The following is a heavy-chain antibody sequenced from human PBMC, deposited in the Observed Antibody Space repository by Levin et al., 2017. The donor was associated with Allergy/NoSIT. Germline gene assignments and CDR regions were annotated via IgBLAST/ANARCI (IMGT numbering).Heavy chain of an antibody. Sequence: SVKVSCKASGGTFSTYALSWVRQAPGQGLEWMGGIIPIFGTANYAHSFQGKVTITADESTSTVYMELSSLTSEDTAVYYCARKGFDSWSGARSNYYYYDMDVWGQGTPVTVSS. D-gene: IGHD3-3*01. CDR2: IIPIFGTA. V-gene: IGHV1-69*13. J-gene: IGHJ6*02. CDR3: ARKGFDSWSGARSNYYYYDMDV. CDR1: GGTFSTYA.